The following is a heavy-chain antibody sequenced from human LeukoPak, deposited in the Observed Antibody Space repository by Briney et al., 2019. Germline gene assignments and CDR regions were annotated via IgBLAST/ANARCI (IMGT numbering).Heavy chain of an antibody. Sequence: PSETLSLTCTVSGGSISSYYWSWIRQPPAQGLEWIGYIYYSGSTNYNPSLKSRVTISVDTSKNQFSLKLSSVTAADTAVYYCASLVGATKPFDYWGQGTLVTVSS. J-gene: IGHJ4*02. CDR1: GGSISSYY. CDR2: IYYSGST. D-gene: IGHD1-26*01. CDR3: ASLVGATKPFDY. V-gene: IGHV4-59*01.